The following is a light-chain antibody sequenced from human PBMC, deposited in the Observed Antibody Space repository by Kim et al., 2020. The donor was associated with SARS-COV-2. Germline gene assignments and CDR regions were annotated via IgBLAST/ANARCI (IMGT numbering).Light chain of an antibody. Sequence: EIVLTQSPGTLSLSPGERATLSCTASQTVRRNYLAWFQQKPGQAPRLLIYGASSRATGIPDRFSGSGSGTDFTLTISRLKPEDFAVYFCQQYSNSPETFGQGTKLEI. CDR3: QQYSNSPET. CDR1: QTVRRNY. CDR2: GAS. J-gene: IGKJ2*01. V-gene: IGKV3-20*01.